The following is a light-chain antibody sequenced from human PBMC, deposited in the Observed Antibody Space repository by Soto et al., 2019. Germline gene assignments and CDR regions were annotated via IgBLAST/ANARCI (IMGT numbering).Light chain of an antibody. CDR3: YSYAGTYTWV. Sequence: QSALTQPRSVSGSPGQSVTISCTGTSSDVGGYNYVSWYQQYPGKAPKLVIYDVSKRPSGVPDRFSGSKSGNTASLTISGLQAEDETDYYCYSYAGTYTWVFGGGTKVTVL. J-gene: IGLJ3*02. V-gene: IGLV2-11*01. CDR1: SSDVGGYNY. CDR2: DVS.